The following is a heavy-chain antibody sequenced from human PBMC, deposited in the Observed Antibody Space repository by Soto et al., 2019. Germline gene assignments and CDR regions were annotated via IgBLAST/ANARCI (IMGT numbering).Heavy chain of an antibody. Sequence: GGSLRLSCAASGFTFSSYAMTWVRQAPGKGLEWVSSISGNGAVTYYADSVKGRFTKSRDNSKNTLFLHMNSLRAEDTAIYYCARITSAAATGHWGQGTLVTVSS. CDR1: GFTFSSYA. CDR3: ARITSAAATGH. V-gene: IGHV3-23*01. CDR2: ISGNGAVT. J-gene: IGHJ4*02. D-gene: IGHD6-13*01.